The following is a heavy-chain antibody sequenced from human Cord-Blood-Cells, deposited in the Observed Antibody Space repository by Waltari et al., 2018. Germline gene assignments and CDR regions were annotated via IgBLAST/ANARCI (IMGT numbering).Heavy chain of an antibody. V-gene: IGHV1-24*01. CDR1: GFTLTEFS. D-gene: IGHD5-12*01. CDR3: ATYHGYSGYDDAFDI. Sequence: QVQLVQSGAEVKKPGASEKVSCKVSGFTLTEFSMHWVRQAPGKGLAWMGGFDPEDGETIYAQKFQGRVTMTEDTSTDTAYMELSSLRSEDTAVYYCATYHGYSGYDDAFDIWGQGTMVTVSS. J-gene: IGHJ3*02. CDR2: FDPEDGET.